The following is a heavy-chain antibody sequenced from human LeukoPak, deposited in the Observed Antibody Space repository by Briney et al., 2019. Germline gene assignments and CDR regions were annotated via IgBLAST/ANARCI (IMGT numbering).Heavy chain of an antibody. D-gene: IGHD2-15*01. J-gene: IGHJ4*02. CDR2: ISSSGSTI. V-gene: IGHV3-48*03. CDR3: ATRPPWYVGCSGGYCYSLQ. Sequence: GGSLRLSCAASGFTFSSFEMNWVRQAPGKGLEWVSYISSSGSTIYYADSVKGRFTISRDDAKNSLYLQMNNLRADDTAVYYCATRPPWYVGCSGGYCYSLQWGQGTLVTVSS. CDR1: GFTFSSFE.